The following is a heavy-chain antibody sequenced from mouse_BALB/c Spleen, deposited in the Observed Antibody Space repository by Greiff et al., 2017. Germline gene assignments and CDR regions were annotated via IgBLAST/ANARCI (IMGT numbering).Heavy chain of an antibody. CDR1: GFTFSSYA. V-gene: IGHV5-9-1*01. CDR3: ASASPAMDY. CDR2: ISSGGSYT. Sequence: EVMLVESGGGLVKPGGSLKLSCAASGFTFSSYAMSWVRQTPEKRLEWVATISSGGSYTYYPDSVKSRFTISRDNAKNTLYLQMSSLRSEDTAMYYCASASPAMDYWGQGTSVTVSS. J-gene: IGHJ4*01.